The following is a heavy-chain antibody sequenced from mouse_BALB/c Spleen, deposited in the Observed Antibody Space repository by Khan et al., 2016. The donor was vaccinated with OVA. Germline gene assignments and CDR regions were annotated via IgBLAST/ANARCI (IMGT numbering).Heavy chain of an antibody. V-gene: IGHV1-4*01. Sequence: VQLQESGAELARPGASVKMSCKASGYTFTSYTIHWIKKRPGQGLAWIGYINPSNGYTNYNQKFQAKATLTTDKSSTTAYLQLSSLTSDDSAVYNCVRDGAYHRNDGWFAYWGQGTLVTVSA. J-gene: IGHJ3*01. CDR2: INPSNGYT. D-gene: IGHD2-14*01. CDR3: VRDGAYHRNDGWFAY. CDR1: GYTFTSYT.